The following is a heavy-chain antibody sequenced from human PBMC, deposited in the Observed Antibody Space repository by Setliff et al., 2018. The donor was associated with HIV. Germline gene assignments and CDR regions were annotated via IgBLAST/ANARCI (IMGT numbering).Heavy chain of an antibody. Sequence: SETLSLTCTVSGGSISSSSYYWGWIRQPPGKGLGWIGTIYYSGSTYYSPSLKSRVTISVDTSKNQFSLTLTSVTAADTAVYYCARLTTTYYYDSSAYYHPVWGQGTLVTVSS. V-gene: IGHV4-39*01. CDR1: GGSISSSSYY. CDR3: ARLTTTYYYDSSAYYHPV. CDR2: IYYSGST. J-gene: IGHJ4*02. D-gene: IGHD3-22*01.